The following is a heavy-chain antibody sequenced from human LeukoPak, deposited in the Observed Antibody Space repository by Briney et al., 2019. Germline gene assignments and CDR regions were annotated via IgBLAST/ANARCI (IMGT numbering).Heavy chain of an antibody. Sequence: GGSLRLSCAASGFTFSSYAMSWVRQAPGKGLEWVSGISGSGGTTGYADSVKGRFTVSRDNSKNTLYLQMNSLRAEDTAIYYCAKTTSGYWGSGVSCLDYWGQGTLVTVSS. CDR2: ISGSGGTT. V-gene: IGHV3-23*01. J-gene: IGHJ4*02. D-gene: IGHD2-15*01. CDR3: AKTTSGYWGSGVSCLDY. CDR1: GFTFSSYA.